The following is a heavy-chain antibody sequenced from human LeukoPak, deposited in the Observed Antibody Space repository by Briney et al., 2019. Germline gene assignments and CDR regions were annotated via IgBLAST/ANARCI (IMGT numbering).Heavy chain of an antibody. CDR1: GFTFSSYS. V-gene: IGHV3-48*04. J-gene: IGHJ4*02. D-gene: IGHD6-25*01. CDR3: ARDTMTRSGYCDH. Sequence: GGSLRLSCAASGFTFSSYSMNWIRQAPGEGLEWISYIDGSSANIYYAESVKGRFTIPRDNAKKSLYLQMNSLRAEDTAVYYCARDTMTRSGYCDHWGQGTLVTVSS. CDR2: IDGSSANI.